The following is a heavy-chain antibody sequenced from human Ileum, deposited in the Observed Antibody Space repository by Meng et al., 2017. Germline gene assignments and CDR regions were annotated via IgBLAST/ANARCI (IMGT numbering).Heavy chain of an antibody. Sequence: WVRQAPGQGLEWMGWITAGNGNTKYSQKFQGRVTITRDTSASTAYMELGSLRSEDTAVYYCARDMPYSSGSFDYWGQGTLVTVSS. V-gene: IGHV1-3*01. CDR2: ITAGNGNT. J-gene: IGHJ4*02. CDR3: ARDMPYSSGSFDY. D-gene: IGHD3-10*01.